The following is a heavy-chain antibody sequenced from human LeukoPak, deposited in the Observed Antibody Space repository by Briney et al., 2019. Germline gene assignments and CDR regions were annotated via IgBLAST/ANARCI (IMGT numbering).Heavy chain of an antibody. Sequence: PETLSLTCAVYGGSFRGYYWSWIRQPPGKGLEWIGEINHSGSTNYNPSLKSRVTISVDTSKNQFSLMLSSVTAADTAVYYCARGRRIVVVVAATPRVYYYYGMDVWGQGTRVTVSS. CDR2: INHSGST. CDR1: GGSFRGYY. CDR3: ARGRRIVVVVAATPRVYYYYGMDV. D-gene: IGHD2-15*01. V-gene: IGHV4-34*01. J-gene: IGHJ6*02.